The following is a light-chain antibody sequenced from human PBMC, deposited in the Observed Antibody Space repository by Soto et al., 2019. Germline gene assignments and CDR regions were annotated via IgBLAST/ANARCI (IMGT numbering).Light chain of an antibody. CDR3: TSYTSSSTPYV. Sequence: QSALTQPASVSGSPGQSITISCTGTSSDVGGSNYVSWYQQHPGKAPKLMIYDVSNRPSGVSNRFSGSKSGNTASLTISGLQAEDEADYYCTSYTSSSTPYVFGTGTKVTVL. CDR1: SSDVGGSNY. V-gene: IGLV2-14*01. CDR2: DVS. J-gene: IGLJ1*01.